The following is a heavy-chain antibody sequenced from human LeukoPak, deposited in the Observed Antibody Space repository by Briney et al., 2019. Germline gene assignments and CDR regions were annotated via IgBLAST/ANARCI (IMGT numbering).Heavy chain of an antibody. D-gene: IGHD1-26*01. V-gene: IGHV4-38-2*02. CDR2: IYHSGST. CDR3: ARDDGGATVSIDY. CDR1: GYSIGSGYY. J-gene: IGHJ4*02. Sequence: PSETLSLTCTVSGYSIGSGYYWGWIRQPPGKGLEWIGSIYHSGSTYYNPSLKSRVTISVDTSKNQFSLKLSSVTAADTAVYYCARDDGGATVSIDYWGQGTLVTVSS.